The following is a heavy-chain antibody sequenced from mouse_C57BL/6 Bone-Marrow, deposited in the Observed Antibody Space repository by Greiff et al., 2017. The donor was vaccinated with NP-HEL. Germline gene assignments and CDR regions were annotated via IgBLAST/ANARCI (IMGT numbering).Heavy chain of an antibody. D-gene: IGHD2-1*01. V-gene: IGHV5-4*01. CDR3: ARNYCIWYFDV. CDR1: GFTFSSYA. CDR2: ISDGGSYT. J-gene: IGHJ1*03. Sequence: EVQVVESGGGLVKPGGSLKLSCAASGFTFSSYAMSWVRQTPEKRLEWVATISDGGSYTYYPDNVKGRFTISRDNANNNMYLQMSHLKSEDTAMYYCARNYCIWYFDVWGTGTTVTVSS.